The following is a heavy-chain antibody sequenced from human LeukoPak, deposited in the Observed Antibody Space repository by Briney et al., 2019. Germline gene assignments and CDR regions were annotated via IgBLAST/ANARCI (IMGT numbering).Heavy chain of an antibody. CDR3: ARPSSGWYGS. D-gene: IGHD6-19*01. Sequence: PGGSLRLSCTASGFTFSDYYMSWIRQAPGKGLEWVSYISSSSDYTNYADSVKGRFTISRDNAKNSLYLQMNSLRAEDTAVYYCARPSSGWYGSWGQGTLVTVSS. CDR1: GFTFSDYY. V-gene: IGHV3-11*06. CDR2: ISSSSDYT. J-gene: IGHJ4*02.